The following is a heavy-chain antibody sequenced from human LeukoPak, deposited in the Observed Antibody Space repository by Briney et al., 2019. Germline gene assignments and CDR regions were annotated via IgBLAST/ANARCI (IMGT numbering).Heavy chain of an antibody. D-gene: IGHD2-2*01. J-gene: IGHJ4*02. CDR3: ARGAYCSSTTCSVYYFDY. V-gene: IGHV4-59*08. Sequence: SETLSLTCTVSGGSISSYYWSWIRQPPGKGLECIGHVYYSGSTDYNPSLKSRLTISVDSSMNQFSLKLSSVTAADTAVYYCARGAYCSSTTCSVYYFDYWGQGTLVTVSS. CDR1: GGSISSYY. CDR2: VYYSGST.